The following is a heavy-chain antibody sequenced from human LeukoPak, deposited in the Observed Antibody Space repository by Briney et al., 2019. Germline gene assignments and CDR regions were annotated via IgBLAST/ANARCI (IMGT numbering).Heavy chain of an antibody. D-gene: IGHD5-24*01. CDR3: ARAPSRRDGRDGYYYYYMDV. Sequence: SGTLSLTCAVSGGSISSSNWWSWVRQPPGKGLEWIGEIYHSGSTNYNPSLKSRVTISVDKSKNQFSLKLSSVTAADTAVYYCARAPSRRDGRDGYYYYYMDVWGKGTTVTISS. CDR2: IYHSGST. V-gene: IGHV4-4*02. CDR1: GGSISSSNW. J-gene: IGHJ6*03.